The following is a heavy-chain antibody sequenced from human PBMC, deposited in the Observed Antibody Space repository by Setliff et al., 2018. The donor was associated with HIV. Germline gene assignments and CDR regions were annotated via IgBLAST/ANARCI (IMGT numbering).Heavy chain of an antibody. D-gene: IGHD2-21*01. CDR1: RFTFNDYW. V-gene: IGHV3-23*01. J-gene: IGHJ6*03. CDR3: AKRRVCNTSCYIVDYMDV. Sequence: GSLRLSCVASRFTFNDYWMSWVRQVPGKGLERVSGISANDGSTFYADSVKGRFTISRDNSKNTVFLQMNSLRAEDTAVYYCAKRRVCNTSCYIVDYMDVWGKGTTVTVSS. CDR2: ISANDGST.